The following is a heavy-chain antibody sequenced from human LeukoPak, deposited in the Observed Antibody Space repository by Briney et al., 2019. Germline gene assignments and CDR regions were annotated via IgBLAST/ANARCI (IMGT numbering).Heavy chain of an antibody. Sequence: SETLSLTCTVSGGSISSTPFYWGWIRQPPGKGLEWIGSMYYTGSTYYNPSLKSRVTISVDTSKNQFSLKLSSMTAADTAVYYCASDRSINWYSFWGQGTLVTVSS. CDR3: ASDRSINWYSF. CDR1: GGSISSTPFY. J-gene: IGHJ4*02. CDR2: MYYTGST. D-gene: IGHD2-21*01. V-gene: IGHV4-39*01.